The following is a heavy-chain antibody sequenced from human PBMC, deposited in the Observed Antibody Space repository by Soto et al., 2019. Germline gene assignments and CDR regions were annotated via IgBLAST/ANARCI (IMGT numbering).Heavy chain of an antibody. CDR2: ISGAGDII. CDR3: AREGTYGGDWFAY. J-gene: IGHJ5*01. CDR1: GFTFSSYS. D-gene: IGHD2-21*01. V-gene: IGHV3-48*02. Sequence: EVQLVESGGGLVQPGGSLRLTCAASGFTFSSYSMTWVRQAPGKGLEWISFISGAGDIIFYADSLKGRITISRDNARDSRYLQMHSLRDEDTAIYYCAREGTYGGDWFAYWGQGILVTVSS.